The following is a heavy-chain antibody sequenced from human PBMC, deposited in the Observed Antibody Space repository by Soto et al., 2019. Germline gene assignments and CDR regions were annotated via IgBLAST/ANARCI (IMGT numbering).Heavy chain of an antibody. V-gene: IGHV1-69*01. D-gene: IGHD1-26*01. CDR1: GGTFNTYT. CDR3: ASLNNWSSGDGRIDV. Sequence: QVQLVQSGAEVKKPGSSVKVSCKASGGTFNTYTISWVRQVPGQGLEWMGGIMPLYAKPTYAQPFQGRLTIAADEPTSTVYMELSSLRSEYTAIYYCASLNNWSSGDGRIDVWGRGTAVSVSS. J-gene: IGHJ6*02. CDR2: IMPLYAKP.